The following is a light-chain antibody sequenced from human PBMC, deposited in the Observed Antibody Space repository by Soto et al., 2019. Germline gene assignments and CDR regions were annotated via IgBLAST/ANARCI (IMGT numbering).Light chain of an antibody. V-gene: IGKV1-9*01. CDR3: QQLNSYPPF. CDR2: AAS. J-gene: IGKJ4*01. CDR1: QGISSY. Sequence: DIQLTQSPSFLSASVGDRVTITCRASQGISSYLAWYQQKPGKAPKLLIYAASTLQSGVPSRFSGSGSGTEFTLTISSLQPEDSATYYCQQLNSYPPFFGGGTKVEIK.